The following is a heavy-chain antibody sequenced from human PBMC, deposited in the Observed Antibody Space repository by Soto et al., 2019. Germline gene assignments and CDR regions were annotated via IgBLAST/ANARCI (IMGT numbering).Heavy chain of an antibody. V-gene: IGHV4-4*02. CDR1: GGSISSSNW. CDR3: ARVWTTVTNWFDP. J-gene: IGHJ5*02. CDR2: IYHSGST. Sequence: SETLSLTCAVSGGSISSSNWWSWVRQPPGKGLEWIGEIYHSGSTNYNPSLKSRVTISVDKSKNQFSLKLSSVTAADTAVYYCARVWTTVTNWFDPWGQGTLVSVSS. D-gene: IGHD4-17*01.